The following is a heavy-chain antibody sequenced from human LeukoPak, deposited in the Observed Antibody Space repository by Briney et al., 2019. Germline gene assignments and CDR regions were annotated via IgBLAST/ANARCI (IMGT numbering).Heavy chain of an antibody. J-gene: IGHJ6*02. V-gene: IGHV1-69*05. CDR3: ARAYYDYVWGSYRYYYYYGMDV. CDR1: GGTFSTYA. Sequence: SVKVSCKASGGTFSTYAITWVRLAPGQGLEWMGGIIHIFGTTNDAQKLQVRVTMTRDTSTSTVYMELSSLRSEDTAVYYCARAYYDYVWGSYRYYYYYGMDVWGQGTTVTVSS. CDR2: IIHIFGTT. D-gene: IGHD3-16*02.